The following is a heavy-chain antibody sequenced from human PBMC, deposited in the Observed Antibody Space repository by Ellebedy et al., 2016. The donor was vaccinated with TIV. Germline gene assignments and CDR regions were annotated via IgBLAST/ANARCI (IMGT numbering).Heavy chain of an antibody. D-gene: IGHD3-3*01. J-gene: IGHJ6*03. V-gene: IGHV1-69*13. Sequence: SVKVSCXASGGTFSSYAISWVRQAPGQGLEWMGGIIPIFGTANYAQKFQGRVTITADESTSTAYMELSSLRSEDTAVYYCAKTRITIFGVVIIRDYYYYMDVWGKGTTVTVSS. CDR2: IIPIFGTA. CDR3: AKTRITIFGVVIIRDYYYYMDV. CDR1: GGTFSSYA.